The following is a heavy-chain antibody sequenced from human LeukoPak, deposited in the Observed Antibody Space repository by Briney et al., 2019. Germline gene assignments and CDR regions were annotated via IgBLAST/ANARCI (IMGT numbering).Heavy chain of an antibody. CDR2: ISYDGSNK. D-gene: IGHD3-22*01. J-gene: IGHJ4*02. CDR3: ARSITMIVVVIQAPLDY. Sequence: GGSLRLSCAASGFTFSNYAMHWVRQAPGKGVEWVADISYDGSNKYYADSVKGRFTISRDNSKNTLYLQMNSLRAEDTAVYYCARSITMIVVVIQAPLDYWGQGTLVTVSS. V-gene: IGHV3-30-3*01. CDR1: GFTFSNYA.